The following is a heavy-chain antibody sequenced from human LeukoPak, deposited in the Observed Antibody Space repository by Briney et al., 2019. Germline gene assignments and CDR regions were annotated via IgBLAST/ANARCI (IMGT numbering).Heavy chain of an antibody. CDR1: EFTVSSNY. D-gene: IGHD1-1*01. Sequence: PGASLILSCAASEFTVSSNYMNWVRQAPGNGLEWVSVIYSGGTTYYADSVKGRFTISRYNSKNTVYLQMMSRRDEDVAVYYCAREDNGAFDIWGQGTMVTVSS. J-gene: IGHJ3*02. CDR3: AREDNGAFDI. V-gene: IGHV3-53*01. CDR2: IYSGGTT.